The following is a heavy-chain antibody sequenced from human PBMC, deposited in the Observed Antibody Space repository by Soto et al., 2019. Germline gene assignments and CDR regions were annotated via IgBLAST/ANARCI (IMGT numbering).Heavy chain of an antibody. CDR2: IYHSGRT. Sequence: QLQLQESGSGLVKPSQTLSLTCAVSGGSISSGGYSWSWIRQPPGKGLEWIGYIYHSGRTSYNPSLKSRVTISVDRSKNQFSLKLSSVTAADTAVDYCARAGWSSSQVKHWGQGTLVTFAS. D-gene: IGHD6-13*01. J-gene: IGHJ1*01. CDR1: GGSISSGGYS. V-gene: IGHV4-30-2*01. CDR3: ARAGWSSSQVKH.